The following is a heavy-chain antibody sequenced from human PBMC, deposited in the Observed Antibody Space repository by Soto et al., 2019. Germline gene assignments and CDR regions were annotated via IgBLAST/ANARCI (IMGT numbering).Heavy chain of an antibody. Sequence: RRLSCAASGFTFSSYAMSWVRQAPGKGLEWVSAISGSGGSTYYADSVKGRFTISRDNSKNTLYLQMNSLRAEDTAVYYCAKDDFWSGPDYYYYYGMDVWGQGTTVTVSS. V-gene: IGHV3-23*01. CDR3: AKDDFWSGPDYYYYYGMDV. J-gene: IGHJ6*02. D-gene: IGHD3-3*01. CDR1: GFTFSSYA. CDR2: ISGSGGST.